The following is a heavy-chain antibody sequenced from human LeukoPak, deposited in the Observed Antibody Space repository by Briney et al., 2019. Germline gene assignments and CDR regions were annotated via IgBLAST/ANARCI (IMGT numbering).Heavy chain of an antibody. CDR1: GGSISSSSYY. Sequence: PSETLSLTCTVSGGSISSSSYYWGWIRQPPGKGLEWIGSIYYSGSTYYNPSLKSRVTISVDTSNNQSSLKLSSVTAADTAVYYCARGGGRYTIISLDYWGQGTLVTVSS. CDR2: IYYSGST. CDR3: ARGGGRYTIISLDY. J-gene: IGHJ4*02. V-gene: IGHV4-39*01. D-gene: IGHD3-16*01.